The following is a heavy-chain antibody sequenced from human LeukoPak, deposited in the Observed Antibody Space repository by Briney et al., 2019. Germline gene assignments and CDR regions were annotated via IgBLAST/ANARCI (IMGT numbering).Heavy chain of an antibody. V-gene: IGHV3-15*01. CDR1: GFTFSNAW. J-gene: IGHJ4*02. CDR2: IKSKTDGGTT. Sequence: GGSLRLSCAASGFTFSNAWMSWVRQAPGKGLEWVGRIKSKTDGGTTDYAAPVKGRFTISRDDSKNTLYLQMNSLKTEDTAVYYCTTDPLTLLAIFGVVTDYWGQGTLVTVSS. CDR3: TTDPLTLLAIFGVVTDY. D-gene: IGHD3-3*01.